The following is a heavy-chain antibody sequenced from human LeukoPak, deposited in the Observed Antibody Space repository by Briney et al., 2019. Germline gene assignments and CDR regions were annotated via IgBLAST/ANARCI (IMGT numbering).Heavy chain of an antibody. CDR2: IIPIFGTA. J-gene: IGHJ3*02. Sequence: SVKVSCKASGGTFSSYAISWVRQAPGQGLEWMGGIIPIFGTANYAQKFQGRVTITADESTSTAYMELRSLKSDDTAVYYCASLKNYYDSSGYLVTDAFGIWGQGTMVTVSS. V-gene: IGHV1-69*01. CDR1: GGTFSSYA. D-gene: IGHD3-22*01. CDR3: ASLKNYYDSSGYLVTDAFGI.